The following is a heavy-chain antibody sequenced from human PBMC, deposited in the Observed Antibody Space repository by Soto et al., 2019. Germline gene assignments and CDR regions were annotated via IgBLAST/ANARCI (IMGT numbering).Heavy chain of an antibody. Sequence: GGSLRLSCAASGFTFSDYYMNWIRRAPGRGLEWVASISVSGDNIYYGDSVQGRFTISRDNSKRSVFLDLNSLRVEDTAVYYCAKDPEVVVTAPDYWGQGTLVTVSS. J-gene: IGHJ4*02. CDR2: ISVSGDNI. D-gene: IGHD2-21*02. V-gene: IGHV3-11*01. CDR1: GFTFSDYY. CDR3: AKDPEVVVTAPDY.